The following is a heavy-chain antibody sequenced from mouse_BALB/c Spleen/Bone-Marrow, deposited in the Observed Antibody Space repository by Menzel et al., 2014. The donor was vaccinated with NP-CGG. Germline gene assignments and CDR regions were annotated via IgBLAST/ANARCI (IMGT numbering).Heavy chain of an antibody. CDR3: ARNYYGIPYYFDY. V-gene: IGHV2-6-4*01. J-gene: IGHJ2*01. Sequence: VKLVESGPGLVAPSQSLSITCTVFGFSLSRYNVHWVRQPPGKGLEWLGMIWNGGSTDYNSALKSRLSISKDNSKSQVFLKMNSLQTDDTAMYYCARNYYGIPYYFDYWGQGTTLTVSS. CDR1: GFSLSRYN. CDR2: IWNGGST. D-gene: IGHD1-1*01.